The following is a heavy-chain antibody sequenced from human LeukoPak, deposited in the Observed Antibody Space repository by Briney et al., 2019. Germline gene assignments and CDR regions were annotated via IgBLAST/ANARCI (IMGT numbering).Heavy chain of an antibody. V-gene: IGHV3-7*03. CDR1: GFTFGKYW. D-gene: IGHD3-3*01. Sequence: PGGSLRLSCVASGFTFGKYWMSWVRQAPGKGLKWVANIKLDGSEKNYVDSVKGRFTISRDNTKNSLYLQMNSLRAEDTAVFYCARDQYDTWSRRGNFDSWGQGTLVIVSS. CDR2: IKLDGSEK. J-gene: IGHJ4*02. CDR3: ARDQYDTWSRRGNFDS.